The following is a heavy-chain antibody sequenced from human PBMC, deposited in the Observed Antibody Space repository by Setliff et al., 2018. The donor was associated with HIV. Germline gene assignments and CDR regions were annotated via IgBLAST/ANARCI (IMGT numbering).Heavy chain of an antibody. Sequence: GESLKISCVTSGSTFTSHSMNWVRLRPGKGLEWVASISGSGTYTHYADSVRGRFTVSRGNAKNSLWLQLDSLKVEDTALYFCVRSLSGNSSTYYWAFDFWGQGAPVTVSS. CDR3: VRSLSGNSSTYYWAFDF. V-gene: IGHV3-21*01. J-gene: IGHJ4*02. CDR2: ISGSGTYT. CDR1: GSTFTSHS. D-gene: IGHD3-22*01.